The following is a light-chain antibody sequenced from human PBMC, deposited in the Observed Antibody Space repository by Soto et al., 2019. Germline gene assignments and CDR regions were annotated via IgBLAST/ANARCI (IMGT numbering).Light chain of an antibody. Sequence: EIVMTQSPATLSVSPGERATLSCMASQSVSSNLAWYQQKPGQAPRLLIYGASTRATGIPARFSGSGSGTEFTLTISSLQSEDIAVYYCQQYNNRRTFGQGTKVEIK. CDR2: GAS. J-gene: IGKJ1*01. V-gene: IGKV3-15*01. CDR1: QSVSSN. CDR3: QQYNNRRT.